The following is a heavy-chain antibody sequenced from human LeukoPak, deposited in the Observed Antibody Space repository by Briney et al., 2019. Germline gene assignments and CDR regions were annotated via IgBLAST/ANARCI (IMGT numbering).Heavy chain of an antibody. CDR3: ARDIGYCSSASCYI. CDR1: GGSISSYY. J-gene: IGHJ4*02. D-gene: IGHD2-2*02. V-gene: IGHV4-4*07. Sequence: SETLSLTCTASGGSISSYYWSWIRQPAGKGLEWIGRIYTSGSTNYNPSLKSRVTMSVDTSKNQFSLKLSSVTAADTAVSYCARDIGYCSSASCYIWGQGTLVTVSS. CDR2: IYTSGST.